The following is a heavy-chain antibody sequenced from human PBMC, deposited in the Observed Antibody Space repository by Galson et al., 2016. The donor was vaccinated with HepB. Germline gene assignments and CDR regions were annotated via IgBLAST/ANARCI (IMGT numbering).Heavy chain of an antibody. CDR1: GFTFSSSA. CDR2: IVVGSGDT. J-gene: IGHJ3*02. Sequence: SVKVSCKASGFTFSSSAVQWVRQTRGQRLEWIGWIVVGSGDTNSAQKFQERVTITRDMSTSTAYMELGSLRSEDTAVYYCAADRYCGGNCYSSDAFDIWGQGTMVTVSS. V-gene: IGHV1-58*01. CDR3: AADRYCGGNCYSSDAFDI. D-gene: IGHD2-21*01.